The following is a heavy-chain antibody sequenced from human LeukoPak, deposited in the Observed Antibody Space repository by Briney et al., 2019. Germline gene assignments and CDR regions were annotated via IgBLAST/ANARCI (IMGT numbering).Heavy chain of an antibody. Sequence: SETLSLTCTVSGGSISSSNYYWGWIRQPPGKGLEWIGSIHYSESTYYNPSLKSRVTISVDTSKNQFSLKLSSVTAADTAVYYCARAYCSGVTCYHSRGWFDPWGQGTLVTVSS. CDR1: GGSISSSNYY. J-gene: IGHJ5*02. CDR2: IHYSEST. CDR3: ARAYCSGVTCYHSRGWFDP. D-gene: IGHD2-15*01. V-gene: IGHV4-39*07.